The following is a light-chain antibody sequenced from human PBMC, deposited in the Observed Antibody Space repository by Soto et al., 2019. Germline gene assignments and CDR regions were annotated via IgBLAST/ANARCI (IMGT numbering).Light chain of an antibody. CDR2: EVV. CDR3: SSYTTSSTVV. CDR1: KSDIGVYDF. J-gene: IGLJ2*01. V-gene: IGLV2-8*01. Sequence: SALTQPPSASGSPGQSVTISCTGTKSDIGVYDFVSWYQHHPGKAPRLIIYEVVQRPSGVPDRFSGSKSGNTASLTVSGLQAADEAEYYCSSYTTSSTVVFGGGTKLTVL.